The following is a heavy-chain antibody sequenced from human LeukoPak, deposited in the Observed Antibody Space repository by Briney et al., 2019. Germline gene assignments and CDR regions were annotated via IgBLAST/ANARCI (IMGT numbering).Heavy chain of an antibody. CDR1: GYTFTDYY. D-gene: IGHD4-23*01. CDR3: ATHLTYHGGNSD. V-gene: IGHV1-69-2*01. CDR2: VDPEDGET. J-gene: IGHJ4*02. Sequence: ASVKISCKVSGYTFTDYYMHWVQQAPGKGLEWXXLVDPEDGETIYAEKFQGRVTITADTSTDTAYMELSSLRSEDTAVYYCATHLTYHGGNSDWGQGTLVTVSS.